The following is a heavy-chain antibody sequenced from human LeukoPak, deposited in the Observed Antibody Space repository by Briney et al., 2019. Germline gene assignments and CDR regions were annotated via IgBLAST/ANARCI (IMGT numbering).Heavy chain of an antibody. V-gene: IGHV4-59*05. CDR3: ARRIYGSGWYFDY. CDR1: GGSLSSYY. J-gene: IGHJ4*02. CDR2: IYYSGST. Sequence: SETLSLTCTVSGGSLSSYYWSWIRQPPGKGLEWIGSIYYSGSTYYNPSLKSRVTISVDTSKKQFSLKLSSVTAADTAVYYCARRIYGSGWYFDYWGQGTLVTVSS. D-gene: IGHD6-19*01.